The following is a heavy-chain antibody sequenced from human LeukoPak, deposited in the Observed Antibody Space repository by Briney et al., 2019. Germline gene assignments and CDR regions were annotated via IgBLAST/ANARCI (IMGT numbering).Heavy chain of an antibody. CDR2: IRYDGSNK. Sequence: GGSLRLSCAASGFTFSSYGMHWVRQAPGKGLEWVAFIRYDGSNKYYADSVKGRFTISRDNSKNTLYLQMNSLRAEDTAVYNCAKDQVRGYSYGSYFDYWGRGTLVTVSS. J-gene: IGHJ4*02. D-gene: IGHD5-18*01. CDR3: AKDQVRGYSYGSYFDY. CDR1: GFTFSSYG. V-gene: IGHV3-30*02.